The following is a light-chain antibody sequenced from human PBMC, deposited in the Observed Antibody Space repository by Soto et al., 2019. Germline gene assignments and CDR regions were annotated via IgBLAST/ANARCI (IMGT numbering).Light chain of an antibody. CDR3: SSYTSSVSYV. J-gene: IGLJ1*01. CDR1: RSDVGGYDY. CDR2: EVN. Sequence: QSALTQPASVSGSPGQSITISCTGTRSDVGGYDYVSWYQQHPGKAPKFIIYEVNNRPSGVSDRFSGSKSGNTASLTISGLQAEDEADYYCSSYTSSVSYVFGTGTKVTVL. V-gene: IGLV2-14*01.